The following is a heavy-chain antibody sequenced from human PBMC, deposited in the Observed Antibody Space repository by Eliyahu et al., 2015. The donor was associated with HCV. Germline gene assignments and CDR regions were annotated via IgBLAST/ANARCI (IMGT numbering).Heavy chain of an antibody. J-gene: IGHJ6*03. CDR2: IYWNDDK. CDR1: GFSLSTSGVG. V-gene: IGHV2-5*01. CDR3: AHSYYYDSSGYHTSVGAIALGWYYYMDV. D-gene: IGHD3-22*01. Sequence: QITLKESGPTLVKPTQTLTLTCTFSGFSLSTSGVGVGWXRPPPGKALEWLALIYWNDDKRYSPSLKSRLTITKDTSKNQVVLTMTNMDPVDTATYYCAHSYYYDSSGYHTSVGAIALGWYYYMDVWGKGTTVTVSS.